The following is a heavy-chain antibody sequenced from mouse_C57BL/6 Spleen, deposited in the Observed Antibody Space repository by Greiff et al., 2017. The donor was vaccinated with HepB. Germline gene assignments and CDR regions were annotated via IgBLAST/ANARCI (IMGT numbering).Heavy chain of an antibody. CDR2: INPGSGGT. D-gene: IGHD3-2*02. CDR3: ARSRQLRLRDDD. J-gene: IGHJ2*01. Sequence: VQLQQSGAELVRPGTSVKVSCKASGYAFTNYLIEWVKQRPGQGLEWIGVINPGSGGTNYNEKFKGKATLTADKSSSTAYMQLSSLTSEDSAVYFCARSRQLRLRDDDWGQGTTLTVSS. CDR1: GYAFTNYL. V-gene: IGHV1-54*01.